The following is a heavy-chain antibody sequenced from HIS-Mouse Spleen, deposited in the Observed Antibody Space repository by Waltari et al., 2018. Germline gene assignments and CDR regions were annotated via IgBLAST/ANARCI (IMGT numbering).Heavy chain of an antibody. V-gene: IGHV3-30*04. CDR1: GFTFSSYA. D-gene: IGHD5-12*01. Sequence: QVQLVESGGGVVQPGRSLRLSCAASGFTFSSYAMHWVRQAPGKGLEWVAIIPYDGSNKYYADSVKGRFTISRDNSKNTLYLQMNSLRAEDTAVYYCARDFRDGYNYDAFDIWGQGTMVTVSS. J-gene: IGHJ3*02. CDR2: IPYDGSNK. CDR3: ARDFRDGYNYDAFDI.